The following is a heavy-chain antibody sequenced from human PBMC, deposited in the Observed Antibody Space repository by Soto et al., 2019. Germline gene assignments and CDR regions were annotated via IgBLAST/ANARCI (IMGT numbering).Heavy chain of an antibody. CDR2: IYHSGST. CDR1: GGSVSSGSYY. Sequence: QVQLQESGPGLVKPSETLSLTCTVSGGSVSSGSYYWGWIRQPPGKGLEWIGYIYHSGSTNYNPSLNSPVTISVDTSKNQCSLSLTSVTAADTAVSYCAGLSAAWFAPWGQGTLVTVAS. J-gene: IGHJ5*02. V-gene: IGHV4-61*01. CDR3: AGLSAAWFAP. D-gene: IGHD6-19*01.